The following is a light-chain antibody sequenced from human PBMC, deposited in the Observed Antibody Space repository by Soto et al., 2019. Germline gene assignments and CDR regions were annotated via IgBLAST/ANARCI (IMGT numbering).Light chain of an antibody. CDR3: SSYTSSSTLLYV. Sequence: QSAPTQPASVSGSPGQSITISCTGTSSDVGGYNYVSWYQQHPGKAPKLMIYEVSNRPSGVSNRFSGSKSGNTASLTISGLQAEDEADYYCSSYTSSSTLLYVFGTGTKLTV. J-gene: IGLJ1*01. CDR1: SSDVGGYNY. CDR2: EVS. V-gene: IGLV2-14*01.